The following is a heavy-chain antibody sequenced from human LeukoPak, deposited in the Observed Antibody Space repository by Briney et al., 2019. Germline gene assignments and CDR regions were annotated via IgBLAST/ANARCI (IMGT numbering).Heavy chain of an antibody. CDR2: INHSGST. CDR1: GGSFSGYY. Sequence: SETLSLTCAVYGGSFSGYYWSWIRQPPGKGLEWIGEINHSGSTNYSPSLKSRVTISVDTSKNQFSLKLSSVTAADTAVYYCARGRAYDSSGYHFDYWGQGTLVTVSS. V-gene: IGHV4-34*01. CDR3: ARGRAYDSSGYHFDY. J-gene: IGHJ4*02. D-gene: IGHD3-22*01.